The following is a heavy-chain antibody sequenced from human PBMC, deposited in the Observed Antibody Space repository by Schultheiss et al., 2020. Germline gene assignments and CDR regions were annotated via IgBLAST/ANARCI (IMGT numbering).Heavy chain of an antibody. D-gene: IGHD3-16*01. CDR3: ARLGGYGPNLFDY. CDR1: GGSFSGYY. Sequence: SQTLSLTCAVYGGSFSGYYWSWIRQPPGKGLEWIGEINHSGSTNYNPSLKSRVTISVDTSKNQFSLKLSSVTAADTAVYYCARLGGYGPNLFDYWGQGTLVTVSS. V-gene: IGHV4-34*01. J-gene: IGHJ4*02. CDR2: INHSGST.